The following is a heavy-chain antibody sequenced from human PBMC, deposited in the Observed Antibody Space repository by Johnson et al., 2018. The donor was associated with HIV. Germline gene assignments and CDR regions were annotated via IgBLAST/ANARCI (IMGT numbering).Heavy chain of an antibody. V-gene: IGHV3-7*01. CDR1: GFTFSSYA. Sequence: VQLVESGGGVVQPGRSLRLSCAASGFTFSSYAMHWVRQAPGKGLEWVANIKQDGSEKYYVDSVKGRFTISRDNAKNSLYLQMNSLRAEDTAAYYCAKSIVGATYDAFDIWGQGTMVTVSS. J-gene: IGHJ3*02. CDR2: IKQDGSEK. D-gene: IGHD1-26*01. CDR3: AKSIVGATYDAFDI.